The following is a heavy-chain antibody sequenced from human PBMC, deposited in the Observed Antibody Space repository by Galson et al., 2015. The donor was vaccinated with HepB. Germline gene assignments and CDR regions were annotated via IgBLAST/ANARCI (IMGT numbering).Heavy chain of an antibody. D-gene: IGHD5-12*01. Sequence: QSGAEVKKPGESLKISCKASGYSLTKYWIGWVRQMPGKGLEWMGVIYPDDSDTRYSPSFQGQVTISADKSITTAYLQWSSLKASDAAMYYCARQPVDIVVTDVPTNAAPYYFDHWGQGTLVTVSS. J-gene: IGHJ4*02. CDR2: IYPDDSDT. CDR3: ARQPVDIVVTDVPTNAAPYYFDH. CDR1: GYSLTKYW. V-gene: IGHV5-51*01.